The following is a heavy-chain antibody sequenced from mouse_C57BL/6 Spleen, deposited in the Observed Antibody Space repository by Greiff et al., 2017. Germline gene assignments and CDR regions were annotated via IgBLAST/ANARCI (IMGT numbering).Heavy chain of an antibody. CDR1: GYTFTEYT. D-gene: IGHD1-1*01. V-gene: IGHV1-62-2*01. CDR2: FYPGSGSI. Sequence: QVQLQQSGAELVKPGASVKLSCKASGYTFTEYTIHWVKQRSGQGLEWIGWFYPGSGSIKYNEKFKDKATLTADKSSSTVYMELSRLTSEDSAVYCCARHEDLSFGYGSSSLDYWGQGTTLTVSS. CDR3: ARHEDLSFGYGSSSLDY. J-gene: IGHJ2*01.